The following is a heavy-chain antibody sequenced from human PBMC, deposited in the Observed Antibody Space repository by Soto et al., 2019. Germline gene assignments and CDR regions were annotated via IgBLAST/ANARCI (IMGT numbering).Heavy chain of an antibody. J-gene: IGHJ4*02. CDR3: AKGTQGSGRLRLFDY. D-gene: IGHD4-17*01. V-gene: IGHV3-23*01. Sequence: GGSLRLSCAASGFTFSSYAMSWVRQAPGKGLEWVSAISGSGGSTYYADSVKGRFTISRDNSKNTLYLQMNSLRAEDTAVYYCAKGTQGSGRLRLFDYWGQGTLVTVSS. CDR2: ISGSGGST. CDR1: GFTFSSYA.